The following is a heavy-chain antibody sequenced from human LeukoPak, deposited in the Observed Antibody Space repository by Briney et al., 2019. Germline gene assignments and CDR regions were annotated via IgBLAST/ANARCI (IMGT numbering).Heavy chain of an antibody. D-gene: IGHD6-19*01. Sequence: GESLKISGKGSGYSFTSYWIGWVRQMPGKGLEWMGIIYPGDSDTRYSPSFQGEVTISADKSISTAYLQWSSLNASDTAKYCCTRRLGWSGFNWFDPWGQGTLVTASP. CDR2: IYPGDSDT. V-gene: IGHV5-51*01. CDR1: GYSFTSYW. CDR3: TRRLGWSGFNWFDP. J-gene: IGHJ5*02.